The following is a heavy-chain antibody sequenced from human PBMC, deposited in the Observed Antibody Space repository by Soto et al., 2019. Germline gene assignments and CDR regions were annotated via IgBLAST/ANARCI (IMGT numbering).Heavy chain of an antibody. J-gene: IGHJ4*02. D-gene: IGHD6-13*01. CDR3: ARARIGIAAAGSDY. CDR2: ISTYNGNT. V-gene: IGHV1-18*01. Sequence: QVQLVQSGAEVKKPGASVKVSCKASGYTFTSYGISWVRQAPGQGLAWMGWISTYNGNTNYAQKLQGRVTLTTDTCTSTAYMELRSLRSDDTAVYYCARARIGIAAAGSDYWGQGTLVTVSS. CDR1: GYTFTSYG.